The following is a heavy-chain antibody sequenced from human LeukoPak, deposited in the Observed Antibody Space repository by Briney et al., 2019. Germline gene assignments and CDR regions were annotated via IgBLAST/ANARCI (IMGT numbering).Heavy chain of an antibody. CDR3: ARVTLYYYDSSGYYAPFDY. D-gene: IGHD3-22*01. Sequence: SETLSLTCAVYGGSFSGYYWSWIRQPPGKGLEWIGEINHSGSTNYNPSLKSRVTISVDTSKNQFSLKLSSETAADTAVYYCARVTLYYYDSSGYYAPFDYWGQGTLVTVSS. V-gene: IGHV4-34*01. CDR2: INHSGST. CDR1: GGSFSGYY. J-gene: IGHJ4*02.